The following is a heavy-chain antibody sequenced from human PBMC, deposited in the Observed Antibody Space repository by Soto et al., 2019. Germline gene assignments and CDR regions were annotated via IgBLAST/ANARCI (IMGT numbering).Heavy chain of an antibody. D-gene: IGHD2-2*01. J-gene: IGHJ1*01. CDR1: GFTFSSYG. V-gene: IGHV3-33*01. CDR2: IWYDGSNK. Sequence: QVQLVESGGGVVQPGRSLRLSCAASGFTFSSYGMHWVRQAPGKGLEWVAVIWYDGSNKYYADSVKGRFTISRDNSKNTLSLQMNSLRAEDTAVYYCARDRLSQLLCLGYWGQGTLVTVSS. CDR3: ARDRLSQLLCLGY.